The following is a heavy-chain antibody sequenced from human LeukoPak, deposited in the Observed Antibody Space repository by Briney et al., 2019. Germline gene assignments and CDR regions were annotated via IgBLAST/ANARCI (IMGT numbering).Heavy chain of an antibody. Sequence: GGSLRLSCAASGFTFSSYGLHWVRQAPGKGLEWVAVIWYDGGNKYYADSVKGRFTISRDNSKNTLYLQMNSLRAEDTAVYYCARGTSGGYEGDYWGQGTLVTVSS. CDR3: ARGTSGGYEGDY. CDR1: GFTFSSYG. D-gene: IGHD1-1*01. V-gene: IGHV3-33*01. CDR2: IWYDGGNK. J-gene: IGHJ4*02.